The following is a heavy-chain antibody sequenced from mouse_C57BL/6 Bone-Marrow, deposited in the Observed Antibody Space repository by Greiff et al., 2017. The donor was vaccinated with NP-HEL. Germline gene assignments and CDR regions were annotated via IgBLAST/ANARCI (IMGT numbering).Heavy chain of an antibody. CDR2: ISNGGGST. Sequence: EVQLVESGGGLVQPGGSLKLSCAASGFTFSDYYMYWVRQTPEKRLEWVAYISNGGGSTYYPDTVKGRFTISRDNAKNTLYLQMSRLKSEDTAMYYCARQNYYGSSWYFDVWGTGTTVTVSS. CDR1: GFTFSDYY. D-gene: IGHD1-1*01. CDR3: ARQNYYGSSWYFDV. J-gene: IGHJ1*03. V-gene: IGHV5-12*01.